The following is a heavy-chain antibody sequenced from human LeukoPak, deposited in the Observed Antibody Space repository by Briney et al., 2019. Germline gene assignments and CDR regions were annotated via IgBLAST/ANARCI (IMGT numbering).Heavy chain of an antibody. CDR3: ARGRSTLIVGETYYHYYKDV. D-gene: IGHD3-22*01. V-gene: IGHV4-39*07. CDR2: IYFSGST. CDR1: GVSISYSNSY. J-gene: IGHJ6*03. Sequence: PSETLSLTCTVSGVSISYSNSYWGWLRQPPGKGLEWIGNIYFSGSTNYNPSLKSRVTISVETSKNQFSLKLTSVTAADTAVYYCARGRSTLIVGETYYHYYKDVWGKGTTVTISS.